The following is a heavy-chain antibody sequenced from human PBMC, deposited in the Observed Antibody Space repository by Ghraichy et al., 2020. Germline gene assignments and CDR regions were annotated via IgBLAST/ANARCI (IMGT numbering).Heavy chain of an antibody. CDR3: AREYSSSSELDY. CDR2: INNYNGDT. J-gene: IGHJ4*02. V-gene: IGHV1-18*01. D-gene: IGHD6-6*01. CDR1: GYTFTNYG. Sequence: SVKVSCKTSGYTFTNYGISWVRQAPRQGLEWMGWINNYNGDTKYALSLQGRVTMTTDTSTTTAYLELRSLKYDDTAMSYCAREYSSSSELDYWGQGTLVTVSS.